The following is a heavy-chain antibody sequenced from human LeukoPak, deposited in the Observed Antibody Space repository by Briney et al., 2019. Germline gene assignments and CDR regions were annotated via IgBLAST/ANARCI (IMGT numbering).Heavy chain of an antibody. CDR3: AKMRGQYYHSYYMDA. Sequence: GGSLRLSCAASGFIYSSYAMSWVRQAPGKGLEWVSYGGSGGSTYYADSVKGRFTVSRDNSKSTLYLQMNSLTAEDTAVYYCAKMRGQYYHSYYMDAWGKGTTVTVSS. CDR2: GGSGGST. V-gene: IGHV3-23*01. J-gene: IGHJ6*03. CDR1: GFIYSSYA.